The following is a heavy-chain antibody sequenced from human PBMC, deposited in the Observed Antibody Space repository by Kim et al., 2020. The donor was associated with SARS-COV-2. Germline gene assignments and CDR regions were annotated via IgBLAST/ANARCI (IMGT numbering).Heavy chain of an antibody. D-gene: IGHD6-19*01. CDR1: GFTFSSYG. J-gene: IGHJ4*02. Sequence: GGSLRLSCAASGFTFSSYGMHWVRQAPGKGLEWVAVISYDGSNKYYADSVKGRFTISRDNSKNTLYLQMNSLRAEDTAVYYCARERGSIAVAGFDYWGQGTLVTVSS. V-gene: IGHV3-33*05. CDR3: ARERGSIAVAGFDY. CDR2: ISYDGSNK.